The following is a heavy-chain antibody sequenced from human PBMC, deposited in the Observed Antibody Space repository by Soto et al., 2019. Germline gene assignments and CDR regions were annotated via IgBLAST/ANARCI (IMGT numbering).Heavy chain of an antibody. CDR1: GGSISNSRYY. J-gene: IGHJ5*02. CDR3: ARDYYDSSDYTTNWFDP. V-gene: IGHV4-39*01. CDR2: IYHTGNT. Sequence: SETLSLTCTVSGGSISNSRYYWAWIRQPPGKGLEWIGSIYHTGNTYYNPSLRSRVTISVDTSKNKFSLKLTSVTAACTAVYYCARDYYDSSDYTTNWFDPWGQGTLVTVS. D-gene: IGHD3-22*01.